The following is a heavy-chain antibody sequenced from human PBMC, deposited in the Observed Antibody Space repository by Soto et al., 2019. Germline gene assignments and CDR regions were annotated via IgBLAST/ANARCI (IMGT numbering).Heavy chain of an antibody. CDR2: IYATGTT. J-gene: IGHJ5*02. D-gene: IGHD1-1*01. V-gene: IGHV4-4*07. CDR3: VRDGTKTLRDWFDP. CDR1: GASISGFY. Sequence: SETLSLTCTVSGASISGFYWIWSRKSAGKGLEWIGRIYATGTTDYNPSLKSRVMMSVDTSKKQFSLKLRSVTAADTAVYYCVRDGTKTLRDWFDPWGQGISVTVSS.